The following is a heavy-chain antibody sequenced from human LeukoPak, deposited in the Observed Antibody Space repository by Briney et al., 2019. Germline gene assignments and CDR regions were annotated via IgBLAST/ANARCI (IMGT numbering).Heavy chain of an antibody. Sequence: SETLSLTCNVSGDSISGSSYYSGWIRQPPGKRLEWIGSIYYSGSTYRNPSLQSRVTISADTSKNQFSLKLSSVTAADTAVYYCARHQYCSGGSCYSSASDYWGQGTLVTVSS. CDR2: IYYSGST. D-gene: IGHD2-15*01. J-gene: IGHJ4*02. V-gene: IGHV4-39*01. CDR1: GDSISGSSYY. CDR3: ARHQYCSGGSCYSSASDY.